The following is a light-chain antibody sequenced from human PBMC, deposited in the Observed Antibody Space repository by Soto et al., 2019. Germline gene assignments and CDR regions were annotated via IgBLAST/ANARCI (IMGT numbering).Light chain of an antibody. CDR1: QSVSTN. CDR3: QQYHDWVT. Sequence: VMTQSPGTLSVSPGETATLSCGTSQSVSTNLAWYQQKPGQPPRLLIYDASTRATGIPARFRGSGSGTEFTLTISSLRPEDFAVYFCQQYHDWVTFGGGTKVEI. J-gene: IGKJ4*01. CDR2: DAS. V-gene: IGKV3D-15*01.